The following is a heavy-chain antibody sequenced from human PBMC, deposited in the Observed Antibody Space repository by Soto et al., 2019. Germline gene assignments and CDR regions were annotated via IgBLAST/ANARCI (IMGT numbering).Heavy chain of an antibody. CDR3: ATNINSGSYSGYFDY. CDR1: GYTLTELS. D-gene: IGHD1-26*01. J-gene: IGHJ4*02. V-gene: IGHV1-24*01. CDR2: FDPEDGET. Sequence: GASVKVSCKVSGYTLTELSMHWVRRAPGKGLEWMGGFDPEDGETIYAQKFQGRVTMTEDTSTDTAYMELSSLRSEDTAVYYCATNINSGSYSGYFDYWGQGTPVTVSS.